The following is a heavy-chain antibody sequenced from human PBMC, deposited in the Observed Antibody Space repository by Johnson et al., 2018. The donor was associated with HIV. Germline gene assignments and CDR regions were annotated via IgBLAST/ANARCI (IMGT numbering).Heavy chain of an antibody. Sequence: VQLVETLRLSCAASGFSFSTYAMTWVRQAPGKGLQWVPTISGGGSGTYYADSMRGRFTISRDNSKNTLYLQMNSLRVEDTAVYYCARPSSIASLYDEFDIWGQGTMVTVSS. J-gene: IGHJ3*02. V-gene: IGHV3-23*01. CDR3: ARPSSIASLYDEFDI. CDR1: GFSFSTYA. D-gene: IGHD6-6*01. CDR2: ISGGGSGT.